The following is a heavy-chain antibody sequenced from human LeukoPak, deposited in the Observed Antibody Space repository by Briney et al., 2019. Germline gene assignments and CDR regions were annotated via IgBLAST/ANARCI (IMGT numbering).Heavy chain of an antibody. CDR2: IFYSGST. CDR1: GGSISSISYY. D-gene: IGHD5-12*01. Sequence: SETLSLTCSVSGGSISSISYYWGWIRQPPGEGLEWIGSIFYSGSTYYNPSLKSRVTISLDTSKSQFSLRLSSVTAADTAVYYCARVAGYSGYDPPFFDYWGQGTLVTVSS. V-gene: IGHV4-39*07. CDR3: ARVAGYSGYDPPFFDY. J-gene: IGHJ4*02.